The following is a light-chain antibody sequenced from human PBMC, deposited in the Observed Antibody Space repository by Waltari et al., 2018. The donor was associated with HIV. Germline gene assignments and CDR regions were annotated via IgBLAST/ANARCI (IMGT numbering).Light chain of an antibody. J-gene: IGKJ3*01. V-gene: IGKV3-11*01. CDR3: QQRNNWPPRFT. CDR2: DVS. CDR1: QSVIRS. Sequence: EIVLTQSPVTLSLSPGETAIVSCRASQSVIRSLAWYQHKPGQAPRLLIYDVSNRATGIPARFSGSGSGTDFTLTINRLEPEDFALYYCQQRNNWPPRFTFGPGTRVDIK.